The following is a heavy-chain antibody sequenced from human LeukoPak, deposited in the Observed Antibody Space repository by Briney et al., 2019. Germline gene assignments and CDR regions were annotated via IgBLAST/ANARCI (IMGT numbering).Heavy chain of an antibody. V-gene: IGHV3-20*01. Sequence: GGSLRLSCAASGFTFDDYGMSWVRQAPGKGLELVSGINWNGGSTGYADSVKGRFTISRDNAKNSLYLQMNSLRAEDTALYHCARDGGDYDLDYWGQGTLVTVSS. CDR1: GFTFDDYG. D-gene: IGHD2-21*01. J-gene: IGHJ4*02. CDR2: INWNGGST. CDR3: ARDGGDYDLDY.